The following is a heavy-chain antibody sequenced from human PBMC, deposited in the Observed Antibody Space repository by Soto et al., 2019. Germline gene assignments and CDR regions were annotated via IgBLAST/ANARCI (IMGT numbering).Heavy chain of an antibody. V-gene: IGHV3-53*02. CDR3: ASVVTAPGAFDI. J-gene: IGHJ3*02. Sequence: EVQLVETGGGLIQPGGSLRLSCAASGFTVSSNYMSWVRQAPGKGLEWVSVIYSGGSTYYADSVKGRFTISRDNSKNTRYLQMNSQRAEDTAVYYCASVVTAPGAFDIWGQGTMVTVSS. D-gene: IGHD2-21*02. CDR1: GFTVSSNY. CDR2: IYSGGST.